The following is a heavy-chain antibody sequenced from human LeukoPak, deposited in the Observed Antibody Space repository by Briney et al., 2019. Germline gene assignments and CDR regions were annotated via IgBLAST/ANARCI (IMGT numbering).Heavy chain of an antibody. V-gene: IGHV4-59*08. CDR3: ARPYYDRSYSYSFDY. D-gene: IGHD3-22*01. CDR2: IFSSGST. CDR1: GGSISGYY. Sequence: PSETLSLTCTVSGGSISGYYWSWIRQPPGKGLEWIGYIFSSGSTNYNPSLKSRVTISEDTSVNQFSLKLSSVTAADTAVYYCARPYYDRSYSYSFDYWGQGTL. J-gene: IGHJ4*02.